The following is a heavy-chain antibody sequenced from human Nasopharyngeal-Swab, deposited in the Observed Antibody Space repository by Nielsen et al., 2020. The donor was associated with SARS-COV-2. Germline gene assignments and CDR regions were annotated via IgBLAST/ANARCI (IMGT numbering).Heavy chain of an antibody. CDR1: RYTFTSYA. J-gene: IGHJ4*02. CDR2: INAGNGNT. D-gene: IGHD3-22*01. CDR3: ARDGSESTYYYDSSGYLSY. V-gene: IGHV1-3*01. Sequence: ASVKVSCKASRYTFTSYAMHWVRQAPGQRLDWMGWINAGNGNTKYSQKFQGRVTITRDTSASTAYMELSSLRSEDTAVYYCARDGSESTYYYDSSGYLSYWGQGTLVTVSS.